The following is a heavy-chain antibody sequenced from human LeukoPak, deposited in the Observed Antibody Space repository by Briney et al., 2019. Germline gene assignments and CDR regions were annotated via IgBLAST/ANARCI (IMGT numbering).Heavy chain of an antibody. V-gene: IGHV4-39*02. CDR2: IYYSGST. CDR1: DGSISSSNYY. CDR3: ARDDYGDYGYFQH. J-gene: IGHJ1*01. Sequence: SETLSLTCTVSDGSISSSNYYWGWIRQPPGKGLEWIGYIYYSGSTYYNPSLKSRVTISVDTSKNQFSLKLSSVTAADTAVYYCARDDYGDYGYFQHWGQGTLVTVSS. D-gene: IGHD4-17*01.